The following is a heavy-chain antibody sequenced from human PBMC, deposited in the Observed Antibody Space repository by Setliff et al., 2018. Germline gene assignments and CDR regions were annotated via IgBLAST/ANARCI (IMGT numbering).Heavy chain of an antibody. CDR3: ARGGDYCGGECYIPPPDSY. D-gene: IGHD2-21*01. CDR1: GFIFSNFG. Sequence: GSLRLSCGASGFIFSNFGMHWVRQAPGKGLEWVAAVSFDGRNKYYEDSVKGRFTISRDDSKNTLYLQMNSLRPEDTAVYYCARGGDYCGGECYIPPPDSYWGQGTLVTVSS. V-gene: IGHV3-30*03. CDR2: VSFDGRNK. J-gene: IGHJ4*02.